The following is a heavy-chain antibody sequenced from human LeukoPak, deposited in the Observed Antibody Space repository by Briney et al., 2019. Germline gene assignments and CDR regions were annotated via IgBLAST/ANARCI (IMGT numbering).Heavy chain of an antibody. D-gene: IGHD3-10*01. CDR1: GFTFSRYE. V-gene: IGHV3-48*03. J-gene: IGHJ5*02. Sequence: GGSLILSCAASGFTFSRYEMIWVRQAPGKGLEWLSYISSSGDIINYADSVKGRFTISRDNAKNSLYLQMHSLRAEDTAVYYCAKEWGSGSLNYFDPWGQGTQVTVSS. CDR3: AKEWGSGSLNYFDP. CDR2: ISSSGDII.